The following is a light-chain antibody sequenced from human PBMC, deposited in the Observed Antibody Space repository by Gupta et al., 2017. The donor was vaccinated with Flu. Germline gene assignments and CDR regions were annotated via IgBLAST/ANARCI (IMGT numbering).Light chain of an antibody. Sequence: PSFLSTSVGDRVTITCRASQVISNYLAWYQQKPGRAPKLLIYAASTLESGVPSRFSGSGSGTEFTLTINSLQPEDSATYYCQEFDSYPLTFGGGTKVEIK. CDR3: QEFDSYPLT. J-gene: IGKJ4*01. V-gene: IGKV1-9*01. CDR1: QVISNY. CDR2: AAS.